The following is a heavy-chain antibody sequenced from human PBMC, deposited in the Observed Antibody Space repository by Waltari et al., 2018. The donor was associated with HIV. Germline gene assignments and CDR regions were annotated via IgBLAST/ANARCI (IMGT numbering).Heavy chain of an antibody. CDR3: ARGLPTLRYGSGDRYGMDV. V-gene: IGHV1-8*01. Sequence: QVQLVQSGAEVKKPGASVQVSCKASGYTFTSYDINWVRQATAQGLDWMGWMNPNSGNTGYAQKFQGRVTMTRNTSISTAYMELSSLRSEDTAVYYCARGLPTLRYGSGDRYGMDVWGQGTTVTVSS. CDR2: MNPNSGNT. D-gene: IGHD3-10*01. J-gene: IGHJ6*02. CDR1: GYTFTSYD.